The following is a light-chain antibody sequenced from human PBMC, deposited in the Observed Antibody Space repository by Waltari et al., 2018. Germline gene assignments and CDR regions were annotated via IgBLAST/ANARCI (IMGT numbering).Light chain of an antibody. Sequence: DVVMTQSPLSLPVTLGQPASISCKSSQSLVRSDGNTYLQWFQQRPGQSPRRLIYKVSTRESGVPDRFSGSGSGTDFTLKISMVEAEDVGVYYCMQGTHWPYTFGQGTKLDIK. V-gene: IGKV2-30*02. CDR1: QSLVRSDGNTY. CDR3: MQGTHWPYT. CDR2: KVS. J-gene: IGKJ2*01.